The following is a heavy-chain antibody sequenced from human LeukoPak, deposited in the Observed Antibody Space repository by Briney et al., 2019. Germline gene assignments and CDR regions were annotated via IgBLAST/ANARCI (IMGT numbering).Heavy chain of an antibody. CDR3: ARGTAALNWFDP. J-gene: IGHJ5*02. CDR1: GDTFSRYA. Sequence: ASVKVSCNASGDTFSRYAISWVRQAPGQGLEWMGRIIPILDITDLAQKFQCRVTITADKSTNTAYMELSSLRSDDTAVYYCARGTAALNWFDPWGQGTLVTVSS. V-gene: IGHV1-69*04. CDR2: IIPILDIT. D-gene: IGHD6-13*01.